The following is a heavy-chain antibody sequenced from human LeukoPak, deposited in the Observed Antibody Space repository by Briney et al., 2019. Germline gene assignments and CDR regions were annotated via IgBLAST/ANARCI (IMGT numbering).Heavy chain of an antibody. CDR1: GGSISSYY. J-gene: IGHJ4*02. Sequence: SDTLSLTCTVSGGSISSYYWSWIRQPPGKGLEWIGYIYYSGSTNYNPSLKSRVTISVDTSKNQFSLKLSSVTAADTAVYYCARSRGIAAAGRGGYFDYWGQGTLVTVSS. D-gene: IGHD6-13*01. CDR3: ARSRGIAAAGRGGYFDY. CDR2: IYYSGST. V-gene: IGHV4-59*07.